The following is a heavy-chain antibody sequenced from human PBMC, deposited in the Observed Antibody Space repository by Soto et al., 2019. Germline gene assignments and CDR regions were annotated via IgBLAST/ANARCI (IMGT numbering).Heavy chain of an antibody. J-gene: IGHJ4*02. Sequence: VASVKVSCKASGYTFSSYAMHWVRQAPGQRLEWMGWINAGYGNTKSSQKFQDRVTISRDTSASTAYVELTSLRSEDTAVYYCARDTGDGTFDFWGQGTLVTVS. CDR2: INAGYGNT. D-gene: IGHD7-27*01. CDR1: GYTFSSYA. CDR3: ARDTGDGTFDF. V-gene: IGHV1-3*01.